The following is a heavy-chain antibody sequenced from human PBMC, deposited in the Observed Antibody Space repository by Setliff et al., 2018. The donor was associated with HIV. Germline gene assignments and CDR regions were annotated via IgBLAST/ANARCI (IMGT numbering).Heavy chain of an antibody. V-gene: IGHV4-38-2*01. CDR2: IYHSGST. CDR1: GYSINSGYY. CDR3: ARATGPGYYFDS. Sequence: SETLSLTCAVSGYSINSGYYWGWIRQPPGKGLEWIGSIYHSGSTYYNPSLKSRVTISEDTSKNQFSLRVTSVTAADTALYYCARATGPGYYFDSWGQGSLVTVS. J-gene: IGHJ4*02.